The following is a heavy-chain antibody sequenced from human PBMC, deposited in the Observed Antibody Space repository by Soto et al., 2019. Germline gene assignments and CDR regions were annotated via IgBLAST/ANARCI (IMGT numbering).Heavy chain of an antibody. CDR2: ISGSGGST. CDR3: AKDRGFDSSGIDY. CDR1: GFIFNTYS. V-gene: IGHV3-23*01. Sequence: GGSLRLSCAASGFIFNTYSMNWVRQAPGKGLESVATISGSGGSTYYADSVKGRFTISRDNSKNTLYLQVNSLRVEDTAVYYCAKDRGFDSSGIDYWGQGTLVTVYS. D-gene: IGHD3-22*01. J-gene: IGHJ4*02.